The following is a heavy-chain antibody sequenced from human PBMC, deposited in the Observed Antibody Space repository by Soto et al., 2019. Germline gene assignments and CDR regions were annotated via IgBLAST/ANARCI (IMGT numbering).Heavy chain of an antibody. J-gene: IGHJ4*02. D-gene: IGHD3-10*01. CDR3: AKDRWSGMVRGVIIGNYDY. Sequence: EVQLLESGGGLVQPGGSLRLSCAASGFTFSSYAMRWVRQAPGKGLEWVSAISGSGGSTYYADSVKGRFTISRDNSKNTLYLQMNSLRAEDTAVYYCAKDRWSGMVRGVIIGNYDYWGQGTLVTVSS. CDR1: GFTFSSYA. CDR2: ISGSGGST. V-gene: IGHV3-23*01.